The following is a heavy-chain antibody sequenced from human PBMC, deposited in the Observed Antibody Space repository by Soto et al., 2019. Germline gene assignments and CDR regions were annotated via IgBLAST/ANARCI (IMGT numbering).Heavy chain of an antibody. CDR1: GAPINGNDW. D-gene: IGHD2-2*01. J-gene: IGHJ4*02. V-gene: IGHV4-4*02. CDR2: IYHGGSI. Sequence: QVQLQESGPGLVEPSGTLSLTCAVSGAPINGNDWWDWVRQAPGKGLEWIGEIYHGGSIYYNPSLKSRATISLDNSKTQFSLILTSVTAADTARYFCARDHYQSGSWAYAFWGQGALVTVSS. CDR3: ARDHYQSGSWAYAF.